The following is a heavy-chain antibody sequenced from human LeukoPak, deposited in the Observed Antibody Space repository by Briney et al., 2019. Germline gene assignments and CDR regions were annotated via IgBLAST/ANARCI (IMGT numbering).Heavy chain of an antibody. CDR1: GGSISSYY. Sequence: SETLSLTCTVSGGSISSYYWSWIRQPPGKGLEWIGYIYYSGSTNYNPSLKSRVTISVDTSKNQFSLKLSSVTAAYTAVYYCARARGLRFLEWLLYDYWGQGTLVTVSS. CDR3: ARARGLRFLEWLLYDY. CDR2: IYYSGST. J-gene: IGHJ4*02. V-gene: IGHV4-59*01. D-gene: IGHD3-3*01.